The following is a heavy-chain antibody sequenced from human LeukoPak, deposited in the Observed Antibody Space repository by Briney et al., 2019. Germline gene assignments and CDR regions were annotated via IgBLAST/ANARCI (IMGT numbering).Heavy chain of an antibody. J-gene: IGHJ3*02. V-gene: IGHV4-30-4*01. CDR3: VRTRLSDHIVPAAERADDACDM. D-gene: IGHD2-2*01. CDR2: IYYSGST. Sequence: ASETLSLTCTVSGGSISSGDYYWSWIRQPPGKGLEWIGYIYYSGSTYYNPSLKSRVTISVDTSKNQFSLKLSSVAAADTAVYFCVRTRLSDHIVPAAERADDACDMWGQGTMVTVSS. CDR1: GGSISSGDYY.